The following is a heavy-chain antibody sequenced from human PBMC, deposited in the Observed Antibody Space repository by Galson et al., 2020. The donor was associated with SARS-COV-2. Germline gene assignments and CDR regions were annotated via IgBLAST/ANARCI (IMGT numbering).Heavy chain of an antibody. V-gene: IGHV4-34*01. CDR2: INHSGST. CDR3: ARGGGMNYYGSGSYYNSLYYFDY. Sequence: SETLSLTCAVYGGSFSGYYWSWIRQPPGKGLEWIGEINHSGSTNYNPSLKSRVTISVDTSKNQFSLKLSSVTAADTAVYYCARGGGMNYYGSGSYYNSLYYFDYWGQGTLVTVSS. J-gene: IGHJ4*02. CDR1: GGSFSGYY. D-gene: IGHD3-10*01.